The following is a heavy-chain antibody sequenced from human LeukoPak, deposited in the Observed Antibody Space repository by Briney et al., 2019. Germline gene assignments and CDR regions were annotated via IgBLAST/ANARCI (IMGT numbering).Heavy chain of an antibody. J-gene: IGHJ4*02. V-gene: IGHV1-46*01. Sequence: ASVKVSCKASGYTFTSYYVHWVRQAPGEGLEWMGIINPSGGSTIYAQKFQGRVTMTLDMSTSTVYMELSSLRSEDTAVYYCARSHYSRGWEYFDYWGQGTLVTVSS. CDR2: INPSGGST. CDR3: ARSHYSRGWEYFDY. CDR1: GYTFTSYY. D-gene: IGHD6-19*01.